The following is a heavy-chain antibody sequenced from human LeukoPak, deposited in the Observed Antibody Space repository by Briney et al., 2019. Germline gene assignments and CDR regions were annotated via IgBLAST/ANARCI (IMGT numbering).Heavy chain of an antibody. D-gene: IGHD4-23*01. J-gene: IGHJ5*02. CDR3: ARLRWYQRALNWFDP. CDR2: IYYSGST. CDR1: GGSFSGYY. Sequence: SETLSLTCAVYGGSFSGYYWSWIRQPPGKGLEWIGYIYYSGSTNYNPSLKSRVTISVDTSKNQFSLKLSSVTAADTAVYYCARLRWYQRALNWFDPWGQGTLVTVSS. V-gene: IGHV4-59*12.